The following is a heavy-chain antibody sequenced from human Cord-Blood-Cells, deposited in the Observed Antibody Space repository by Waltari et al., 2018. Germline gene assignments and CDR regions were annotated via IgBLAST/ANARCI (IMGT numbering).Heavy chain of an antibody. J-gene: IGHJ4*02. V-gene: IGHV1-8*01. Sequence: QVQLVQSGAEVKKPGASVKVSCKASGYTFTSYDITWVRQATGQGLEWMGWMNPNSGNTGYAQKFQGRVTMTRNTSISTAYMELSSLRSEDTAVYYCARGASRFYYYDSSGYYYYWGQGTLVTVSS. CDR3: ARGASRFYYYDSSGYYYY. CDR1: GYTFTSYD. CDR2: MNPNSGNT. D-gene: IGHD3-22*01.